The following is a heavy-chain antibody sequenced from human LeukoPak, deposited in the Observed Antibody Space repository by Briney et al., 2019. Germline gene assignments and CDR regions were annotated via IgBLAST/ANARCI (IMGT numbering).Heavy chain of an antibody. J-gene: IGHJ6*02. CDR1: GGSISCYY. D-gene: IGHD3-9*01. CDR3: ARGSYDILTGYYMGHSSYYYYGMDV. V-gene: IGHV4-59*08. CDR2: IYYSGRT. Sequence: PSETLSLTCSVSGGSISCYYWSWIRQPPGKGLEWSGYIYYSGRTNYNPSLKSRVTISVDPSKSQFSLKLSSVTAADTAVYYCARGSYDILTGYYMGHSSYYYYGMDVWGQGTTVTVSS.